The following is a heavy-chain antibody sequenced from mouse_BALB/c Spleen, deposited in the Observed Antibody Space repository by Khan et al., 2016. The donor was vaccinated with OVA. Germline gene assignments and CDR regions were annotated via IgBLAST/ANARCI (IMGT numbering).Heavy chain of an antibody. D-gene: IGHD2-3*01. CDR1: GFTFNNYA. V-gene: IGHV5-9-3*01. J-gene: IGHJ2*01. CDR3: ARQGDIYDGPFDY. CDR2: VSSGGSYT. Sequence: EVELVESGGGLVKPGGSLKLSCAASGFTFNNYAMSWVRQTPEKRLEWVATVSSGGSYTYYPDSVKGRFTISRDNPKNTLFLQMSTLRSEDTAMYYCARQGDIYDGPFDYWGQGTTVTVSS.